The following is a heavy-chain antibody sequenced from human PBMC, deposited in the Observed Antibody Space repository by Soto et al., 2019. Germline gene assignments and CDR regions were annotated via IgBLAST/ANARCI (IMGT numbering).Heavy chain of an antibody. J-gene: IGHJ6*02. CDR3: ARQGSNGAYYYYGMDV. CDR1: GYRFSSYW. Sequence: WESLKISCKGSGYRFSSYWIAWVRQRPGKGLEWMGIIYPGDSETKYSPSFQGQVTMSADKSNSTAYLQWSSLKASDTANYYCARQGSNGAYYYYGMDVWGQGTAVTVSS. D-gene: IGHD2-8*01. CDR2: IYPGDSET. V-gene: IGHV5-51*01.